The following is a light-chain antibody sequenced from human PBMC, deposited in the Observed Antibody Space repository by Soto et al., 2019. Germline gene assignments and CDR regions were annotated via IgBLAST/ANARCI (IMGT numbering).Light chain of an antibody. Sequence: EIVLTQSPATLSVSPGERVTLSCRASQSVGRNLAWYQQKPGRGPRLLIYAASTRATGVASRFSGTGSGTEFTLTISSLRSEDFAVYHCQQYKTWPPYTFGQGTKLEIK. V-gene: IGKV3-15*01. CDR2: AAS. CDR1: QSVGRN. CDR3: QQYKTWPPYT. J-gene: IGKJ2*01.